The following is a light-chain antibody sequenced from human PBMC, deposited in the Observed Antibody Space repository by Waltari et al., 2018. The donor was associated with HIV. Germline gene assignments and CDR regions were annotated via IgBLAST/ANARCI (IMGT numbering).Light chain of an antibody. CDR3: SSYTTSNTLV. V-gene: IGLV2-14*01. J-gene: IGLJ2*01. Sequence: QSALTQPASVSGSPGQSITISCTATSSDVGSYNYVSWYRQDPGTAPQLIIYETTNRPSGISDRFSGSKSGNTASLIISGLQAEDEADYYCSSYTTSNTLVFGGGTKMTVL. CDR2: ETT. CDR1: SSDVGSYNY.